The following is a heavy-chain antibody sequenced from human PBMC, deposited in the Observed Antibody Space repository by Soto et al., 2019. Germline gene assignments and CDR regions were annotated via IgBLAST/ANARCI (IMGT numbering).Heavy chain of an antibody. CDR1: GFTFSHAW. CDR3: CVIKRRDQYSTSGYWFDP. CDR2: IKSKADGETK. D-gene: IGHD4-4*01. J-gene: IGHJ5*02. Sequence: EMHLVDSGGGLVKPGGSLRLSCAASGFTFSHAWMSWVRQAPGKGLEWVGRIKSKADGETKDYGARVRGRFTISRDDSQDILYLHMNSLRIEDTAVYYCCVIKRRDQYSTSGYWFDPWGPGTLVTVSS. V-gene: IGHV3-15*01.